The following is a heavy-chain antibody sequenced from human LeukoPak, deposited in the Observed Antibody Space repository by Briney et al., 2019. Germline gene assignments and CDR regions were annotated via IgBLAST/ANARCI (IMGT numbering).Heavy chain of an antibody. V-gene: IGHV1-69*01. D-gene: IGHD3-3*01. Sequence: SVKVSCKASGGTFSSYAISWVRQAPGQGLEWMGGIIPIFGTANYAQKFQGRVTITADESTSTAYMELSSRRSEDTAVYYCARDSITIFGVVTPRRFYFDYWGQGTLVTVSS. CDR2: IIPIFGTA. CDR1: GGTFSSYA. J-gene: IGHJ4*02. CDR3: ARDSITIFGVVTPRRFYFDY.